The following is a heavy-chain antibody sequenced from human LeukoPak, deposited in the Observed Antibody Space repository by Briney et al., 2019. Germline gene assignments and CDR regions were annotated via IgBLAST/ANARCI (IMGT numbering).Heavy chain of an antibody. CDR3: ARGVAVGGTTHFDP. J-gene: IGHJ5*02. CDR1: GGPFDSQY. V-gene: IGHV4-59*08. D-gene: IGHD6-13*01. CDR2: IYHSGSA. Sequence: PSETLSLTCTVSGGPFDSQYWTWIRQPPGKGLEWISFIYHSGSAVYSPSLRSRVTMSVDRSKRQFSLNLSSVTAADTAVYYCARGVAVGGTTHFDPWGQGTLVTVSS.